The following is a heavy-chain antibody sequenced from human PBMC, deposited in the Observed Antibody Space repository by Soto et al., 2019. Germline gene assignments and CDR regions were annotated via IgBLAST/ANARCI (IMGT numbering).Heavy chain of an antibody. V-gene: IGHV1-18*01. D-gene: IGHD5-12*01. Sequence: ASVKVSCKASGYTFTSYGISWVRQAPGQGLEWMGWISAYNGNTNYAQKLQGRVTMTTDTSTSTAYMELRSLRSDDTAVYYCARVSTGYSGYDPRFHYYYGMDVWGQGTTVTVSS. J-gene: IGHJ6*02. CDR1: GYTFTSYG. CDR2: ISAYNGNT. CDR3: ARVSTGYSGYDPRFHYYYGMDV.